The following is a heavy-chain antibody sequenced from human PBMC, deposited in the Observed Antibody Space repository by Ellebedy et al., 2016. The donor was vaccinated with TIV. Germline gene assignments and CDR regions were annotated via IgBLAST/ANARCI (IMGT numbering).Heavy chain of an antibody. V-gene: IGHV1-46*01. D-gene: IGHD1-1*01. Sequence: ASVKVSXXASGFTFTNYYMHWVRQAPGQGLEWMGIIYPDGVTTTYAQKFQGRVSITRDTSTGTFYIELSSLRSEDTALYYCAGDANDAFDYWGQGTLVTVSS. CDR2: IYPDGVTT. J-gene: IGHJ4*02. CDR1: GFTFTNYY. CDR3: AGDANDAFDY.